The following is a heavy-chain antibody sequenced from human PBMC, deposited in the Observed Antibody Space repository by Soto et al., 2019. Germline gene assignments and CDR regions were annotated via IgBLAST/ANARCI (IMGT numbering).Heavy chain of an antibody. J-gene: IGHJ4*02. Sequence: EVQLLESGGGLVQPGGSLRLSCVGSGIEFSNYAMSWVRQAPGKGVEWVSIVSASGRSRYHADSVKGRFTISRDNSKNTLYLHMTNLSAEDTAVYYCAKDGNWLDVYYDVWGQGTPVTVSS. D-gene: IGHD3-16*01. CDR1: GIEFSNYA. CDR2: VSASGRSR. V-gene: IGHV3-23*01. CDR3: AKDGNWLDVYYDV.